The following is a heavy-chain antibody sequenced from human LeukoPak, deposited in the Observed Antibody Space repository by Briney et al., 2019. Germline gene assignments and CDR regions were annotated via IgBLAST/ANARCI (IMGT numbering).Heavy chain of an antibody. Sequence: SETLSLTCAVYGGSFSGYYWSWIRQPPVKGLEWIGEINHSGSTNYNPSLKSRVTISVDTSKNQFSLKLSSVTAADTAVYYCARGNSNFDYWGQGTLVTVSS. CDR2: INHSGST. J-gene: IGHJ4*02. CDR1: GGSFSGYY. CDR3: ARGNSNFDY. D-gene: IGHD3-22*01. V-gene: IGHV4-34*01.